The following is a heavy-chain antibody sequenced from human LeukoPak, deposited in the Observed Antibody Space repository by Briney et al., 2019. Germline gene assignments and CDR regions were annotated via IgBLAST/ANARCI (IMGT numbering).Heavy chain of an antibody. CDR2: IYYSGST. CDR1: GGSISSYY. Sequence: SETLSLTCTVSGGSISSYYWSWIRQPPGKGLEWIGYIYYSGSTNYNPSLKSRVTISVDTSKNQFSLKLSSVTAADTAVYCCARQVDCSSTSCYVLEPYFDYWGQGTLVTVSS. V-gene: IGHV4-59*01. D-gene: IGHD2-2*01. J-gene: IGHJ4*02. CDR3: ARQVDCSSTSCYVLEPYFDY.